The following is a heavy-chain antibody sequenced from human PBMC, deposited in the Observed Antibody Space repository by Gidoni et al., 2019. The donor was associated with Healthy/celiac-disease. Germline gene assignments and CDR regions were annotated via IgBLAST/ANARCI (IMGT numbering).Heavy chain of an antibody. CDR1: GYTFTSYD. D-gene: IGHD1-7*01. Sequence: QVQLVQSGAEVKKPGASVKVSCKASGYTFTSYDINWVRQATGQGLEWMGWMNPNSGNTGYAQKFQGRVTMTRNTSISTAYMELSSLRSEDTAVYYCARNYKEIQIYYDYYMDIWGKGTTVTVSS. V-gene: IGHV1-8*01. J-gene: IGHJ6*03. CDR3: ARNYKEIQIYYDYYMDI. CDR2: MNPNSGNT.